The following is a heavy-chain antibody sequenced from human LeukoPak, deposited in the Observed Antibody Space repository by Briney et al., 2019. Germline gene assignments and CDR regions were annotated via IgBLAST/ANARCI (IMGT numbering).Heavy chain of an antibody. V-gene: IGHV3-23*01. CDR1: GGSFTIYS. D-gene: IGHD1-26*01. Sequence: ETLSLTCAVYGGSFTIYSWTWIRQPPGKSLEWVSGISASGGHTFYADSVKGRFSISRDNSKNTLYLQMNSLRVEDTAIYYCAKYSGDYFGDYWGQGNLVTVSS. J-gene: IGHJ4*02. CDR2: ISASGGHT. CDR3: AKYSGDYFGDY.